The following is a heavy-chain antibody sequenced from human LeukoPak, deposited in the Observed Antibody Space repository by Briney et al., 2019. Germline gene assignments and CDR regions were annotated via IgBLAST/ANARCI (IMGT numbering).Heavy chain of an antibody. J-gene: IGHJ5*02. CDR2: IYPDDSDT. CDR1: GYSFTTYC. Sequence: GAPLQTSSMASGYSFTTYCICWLLQMPRKDLLELGIIYPDDSDTRYSPSFQGQVTISADKSNTTAYLQWSSLKASDTAMYYCARRQNWFDPWGQGTLVTVSS. CDR3: ARRQNWFDP. V-gene: IGHV5-51*01.